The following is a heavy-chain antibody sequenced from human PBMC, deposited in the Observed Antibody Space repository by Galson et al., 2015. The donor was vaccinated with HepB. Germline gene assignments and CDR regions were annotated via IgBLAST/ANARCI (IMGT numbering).Heavy chain of an antibody. V-gene: IGHV4-34*01. D-gene: IGHD3-10*02. CDR3: ARDCCSGSFNWVDS. Sequence: ETLSLTCAVYGGSFSGYYWSWIRQSPGKGLEWIGEINHSGSTNYNPSLKSRVTISVDTSKNQLSLKLTSVTAADTAVYYCARDCCSGSFNWVDSWGQGTLVTVSS. J-gene: IGHJ5*01. CDR1: GGSFSGYY. CDR2: INHSGST.